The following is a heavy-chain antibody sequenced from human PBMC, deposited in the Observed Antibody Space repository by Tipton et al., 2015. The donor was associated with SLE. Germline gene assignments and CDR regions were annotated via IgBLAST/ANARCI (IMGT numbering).Heavy chain of an antibody. CDR1: GGSISSHY. CDR3: ARAPTMIVEREREDYAFDI. CDR2: IYYSGST. V-gene: IGHV4-59*08. D-gene: IGHD3-22*01. J-gene: IGHJ3*02. Sequence: TLSLTCTVSGGSISSHYWSWIRQPPGKGLEWIGYIYYSGSTSYNPSLKSRVTISVDTSKNQFSLKLSSVTAADTAVYYCARAPTMIVEREREDYAFDIWGQGTLVIVSS.